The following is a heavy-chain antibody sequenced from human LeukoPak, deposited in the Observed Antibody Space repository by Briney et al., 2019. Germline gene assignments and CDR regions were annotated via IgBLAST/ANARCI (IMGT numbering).Heavy chain of an antibody. CDR2: INPNSGDT. V-gene: IGHV1-2*02. J-gene: IGHJ4*02. CDR1: EYTFTAYY. D-gene: IGHD6-13*01. CDR3: AREGYSSSWRGYYFDF. Sequence: GASVKVSCKASEYTFTAYYMHWVRQAPGRGREWMGWINPNSGDTNYAQEFQGRVTMTRDTSISTAYMDLNTLTSDDTAVYYCAREGYSSSWRGYYFDFWGQGTLVTVSS.